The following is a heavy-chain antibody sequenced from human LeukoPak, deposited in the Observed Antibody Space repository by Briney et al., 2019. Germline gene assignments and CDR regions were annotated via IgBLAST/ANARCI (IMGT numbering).Heavy chain of an antibody. V-gene: IGHV3-30-3*01. J-gene: IGHJ3*02. CDR1: GFTFSSYA. CDR3: ARGSSSNAFDI. CDR2: ISYDGSNK. Sequence: GRSLRLSCAASGFTFSSYAMHWVRQAPGKGLEWVAVISYDGSNKYYADSVKGRFTISRDNSKNTLYLQMNSLRAEDTAVYYCARGSSSNAFDIWGQGIMVTDSS. D-gene: IGHD6-6*01.